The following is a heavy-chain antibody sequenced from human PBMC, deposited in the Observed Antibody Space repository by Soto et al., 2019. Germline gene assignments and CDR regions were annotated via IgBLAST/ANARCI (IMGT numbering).Heavy chain of an antibody. Sequence: QVQLVQSGAEVKKPGASVKVSCKASGYAFITYDIGWVRQAPGQGLEWMGWISVHNDNTKYAQRLQGRVTMTTDTASITVYMELRSLRADDSGVSYWAGRGCVVGATPFDYWGQGTLFIVSS. D-gene: IGHD1-26*01. CDR3: AGRGCVVGATPFDY. CDR1: GYAFITYD. CDR2: ISVHNDNT. V-gene: IGHV1-18*01. J-gene: IGHJ4*02.